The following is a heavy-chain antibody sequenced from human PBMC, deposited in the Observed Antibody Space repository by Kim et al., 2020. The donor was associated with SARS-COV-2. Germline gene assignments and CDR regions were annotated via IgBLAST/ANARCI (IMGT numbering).Heavy chain of an antibody. D-gene: IGHD4-17*01. CDR2: IDPSDSYT. V-gene: IGHV5-10-1*01. CDR3: ARVDYGDYFDYYYYGMDV. J-gene: IGHJ6*02. Sequence: GESLKISCKGSGYSFTSYWISWVRQMPGKGLEWMGRIDPSDSYTNYSPSFQGHVTISADKSISTAYLQWSSLKASDTAMYYCARVDYGDYFDYYYYGMDVRGQGTTVTVSS. CDR1: GYSFTSYW.